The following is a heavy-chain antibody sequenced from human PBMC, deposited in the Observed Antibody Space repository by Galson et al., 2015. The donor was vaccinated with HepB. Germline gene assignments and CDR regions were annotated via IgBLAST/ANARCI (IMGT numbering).Heavy chain of an antibody. CDR3: AKDPLNSFGAFDI. D-gene: IGHD2/OR15-2a*01. CDR1: GLTFSSYA. J-gene: IGHJ3*02. CDR2: ISGGDGST. Sequence: SLRLSCAVSGLTFSSYAMSWVRQAPGKGLEWVSTISGGDGSTYYADSVKARFTISRDNSKNTLYLQMNSLRADDTAVYYCAKDPLNSFGAFDIWGQGTMVTVSS. V-gene: IGHV3-23*01.